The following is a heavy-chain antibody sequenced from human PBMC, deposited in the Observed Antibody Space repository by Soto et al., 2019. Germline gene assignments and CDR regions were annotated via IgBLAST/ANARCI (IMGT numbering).Heavy chain of an antibody. CDR2: INAGNGNT. J-gene: IGHJ4*02. V-gene: IGHV1-3*01. CDR3: ARGITLPTPLDY. D-gene: IGHD1-20*01. Sequence: ASVKVSCKASGYTFTSYAMHWVRQAPGQRLEWMGWINAGNGNTKYSQKFQGRVTITRDTSASTAYMELSSLRSGDTAVYYCARGITLPTPLDYWGQGTLVTVSS. CDR1: GYTFTSYA.